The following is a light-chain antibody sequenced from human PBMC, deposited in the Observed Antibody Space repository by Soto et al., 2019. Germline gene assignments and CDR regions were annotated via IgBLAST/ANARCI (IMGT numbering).Light chain of an antibody. CDR2: SDN. CDR1: SSNIGSNA. J-gene: IGLJ2*01. CDR3: SSWDDSLNGVV. Sequence: QPVLTQPPSTSGTPGQRVTISCSGSSSNIGSNAVNWYLQLPGTAPKLLIYSDNQRPSGVPDRFSGSKSGTSASLAISALQSEDEADYYCSSWDDSLNGVVFGGGTQLTVL. V-gene: IGLV1-44*01.